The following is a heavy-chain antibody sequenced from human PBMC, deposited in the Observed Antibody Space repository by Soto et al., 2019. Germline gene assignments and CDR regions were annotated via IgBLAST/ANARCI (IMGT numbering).Heavy chain of an antibody. CDR1: GYTFTNYG. CDR3: ARGVGSGSYYNQYNWFDP. V-gene: IGHV1-18*01. J-gene: IGHJ5*02. D-gene: IGHD3-10*01. Sequence: GASVKVSCKASGYTFTNYGISWVRQAPGQGLEWMGWINVYNGNTKYAQKVQGRVTMTTDTSTSTAYMELRSLRSDDTAVYYCARGVGSGSYYNQYNWFDPWGQGTLVTVSS. CDR2: INVYNGNT.